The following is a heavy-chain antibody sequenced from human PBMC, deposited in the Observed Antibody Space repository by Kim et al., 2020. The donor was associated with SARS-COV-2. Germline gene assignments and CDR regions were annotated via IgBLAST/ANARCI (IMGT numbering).Heavy chain of an antibody. J-gene: IGHJ4*02. Sequence: GGSLRLSCAASGFTVSSNHMTWVRQAPGKGLEWVSVIYGGGSTYYAASAKGRLTISSDNSKNTVSLQMNSLRADDTAIYYCASSASSGWYYFGSWGQG. V-gene: IGHV3-53*01. CDR3: ASSASSGWYYFGS. CDR1: GFTVSSNH. D-gene: IGHD6-19*01. CDR2: IYGGGST.